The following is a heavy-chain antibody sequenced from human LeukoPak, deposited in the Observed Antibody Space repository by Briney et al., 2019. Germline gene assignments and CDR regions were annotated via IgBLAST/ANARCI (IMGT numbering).Heavy chain of an antibody. CDR2: ISGSSAYK. Sequence: PGRSLRLSCAASGFTFSTCGMNWVRQAPGKGLEWVSSISGSSAYKYYADSVKGRFTISRDNAKNSLYLQMNSLRAEDTAVYYCARGSEWSSGVSDYWGQGTLVTVSS. D-gene: IGHD3-3*01. J-gene: IGHJ4*02. CDR1: GFTFSTCG. CDR3: ARGSEWSSGVSDY. V-gene: IGHV3-21*01.